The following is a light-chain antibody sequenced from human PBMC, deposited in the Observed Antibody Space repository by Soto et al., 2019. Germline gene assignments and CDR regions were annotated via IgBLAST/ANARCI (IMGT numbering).Light chain of an antibody. CDR3: QPSYSTPLT. CDR1: QSISSS. Sequence: DIQMTQSPSSLSASVGDRVTITCRASQSISSSLNWYQQKPGKAPKLLIYAASSLQSGVPSRFSGSGSGTDFTLTISSLQPEDFATYYCQPSYSTPLTLGGGTKVEIK. V-gene: IGKV1-39*01. CDR2: AAS. J-gene: IGKJ4*01.